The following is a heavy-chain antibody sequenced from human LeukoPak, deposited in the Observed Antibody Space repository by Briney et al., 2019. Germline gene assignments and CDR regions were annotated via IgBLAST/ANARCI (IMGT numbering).Heavy chain of an antibody. V-gene: IGHV4-59*08. CDR1: GGSISHYY. CDR3: ARHSLFDY. J-gene: IGHJ4*02. CDR2: IHYSGST. Sequence: PSETLSLTCTVSGGSISHYYWSWIRQPPGKGLEWIGYIHYSGSTNYNPSLKSRVTISVDTSKNQFSLKLSSVTAADTAVYYCARHSLFDYWGQGTLVTVSS.